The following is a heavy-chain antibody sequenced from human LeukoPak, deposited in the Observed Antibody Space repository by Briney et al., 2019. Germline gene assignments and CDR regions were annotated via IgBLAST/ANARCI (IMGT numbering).Heavy chain of an antibody. V-gene: IGHV1-2*02. CDR2: INPNSGGT. J-gene: IGHJ4*02. D-gene: IGHD6-19*01. CDR3: ARDRRWLVPWDY. Sequence: ASVKVSCKASGYTFAGYYMHWVRQAPGQGLEWMGWINPNSGGTNYAQKFQGRVTMTRDTSISTAYMELRSLRSDDTAVYYCARDRRWLVPWDYWGQGTLVTVSS. CDR1: GYTFAGYY.